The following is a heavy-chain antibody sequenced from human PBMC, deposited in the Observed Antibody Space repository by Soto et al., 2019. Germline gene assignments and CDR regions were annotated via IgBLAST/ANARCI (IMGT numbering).Heavy chain of an antibody. CDR2: INVNGDAT. D-gene: IGHD4-4*01. CDR1: GFTFSNSW. V-gene: IGHV3-7*01. J-gene: IGHJ5*02. CDR3: VRGGSNYAS. Sequence: GGSLRLSCAASGFTFSNSWMNWVRQAPGKGLEWVANINVNGDATFYADSVKGRFSISRDNAKNSMYLQMDSMRGEDTAVYYCVRGGSNYASWGQGTLVTVSS.